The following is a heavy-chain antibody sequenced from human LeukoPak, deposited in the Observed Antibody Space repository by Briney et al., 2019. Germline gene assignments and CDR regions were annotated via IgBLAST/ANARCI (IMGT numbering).Heavy chain of an antibody. D-gene: IGHD5-24*01. V-gene: IGHV4-39*01. J-gene: IGHJ4*02. CDR1: GGSISSSRYY. CDR3: ARHHPSRLQFAY. CDR2: IYYSGST. Sequence: SETLSLTCTVSGGSISSSRYYWGWLPQPPGKGLEWIGSIYYSGSTYYHPYLKSRVTISVDRSKNQFSLKLSSVTAADTAVYYCARHHPSRLQFAYWGQGTLVTVSS.